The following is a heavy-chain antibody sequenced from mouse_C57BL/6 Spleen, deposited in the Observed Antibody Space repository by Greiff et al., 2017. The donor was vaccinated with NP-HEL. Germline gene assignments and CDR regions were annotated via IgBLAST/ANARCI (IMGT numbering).Heavy chain of an antibody. J-gene: IGHJ1*03. CDR3: ARPSSHSYFDV. D-gene: IGHD6-1*01. CDR2: IDPSDSET. Sequence: QVQLKQPGAELVRPGSSVKLSCKASGYTFTSYWMHWVKQRPIQGLEWIGNIDPSDSETHYNQKFKDKATLTVDKSSSTAYMQLSSLTSEDSAVYYCARPSSHSYFDVWGTGTTVTVSS. V-gene: IGHV1-52*01. CDR1: GYTFTSYW.